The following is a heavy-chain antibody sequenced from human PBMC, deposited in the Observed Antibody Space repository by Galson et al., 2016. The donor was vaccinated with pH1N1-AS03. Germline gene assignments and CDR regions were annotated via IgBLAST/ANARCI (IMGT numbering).Heavy chain of an antibody. CDR3: AKDKGLGGGSCYQY. V-gene: IGHV3-23*01. CDR2: ISGSGNNT. D-gene: IGHD2-15*01. J-gene: IGHJ4*02. CDR1: GFTFGSFA. Sequence: SLRLSCAASGFTFGSFAMSWVRQAPGKGLEWVSAISGSGNNTYYGDSVKGRLTISRDNSKNMLYLQMNSLRAEETAVYYCAKDKGLGGGSCYQYWGQGTLVTVSS.